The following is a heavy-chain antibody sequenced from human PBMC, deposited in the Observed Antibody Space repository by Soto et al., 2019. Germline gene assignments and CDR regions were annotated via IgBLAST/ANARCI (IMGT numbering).Heavy chain of an antibody. J-gene: IGHJ4*02. Sequence: EVQLLESGGGLLQPGGSLRLSCAASGFTFSSYVMNWVRQAPGEGLEWVSTVSGGGDGTYYADSVKGRFTISRDDSKNTLYLQMNSLRADDTAVYVCARSGYCSTGKCSAFDYWGQGTLVTVSS. V-gene: IGHV3-23*01. D-gene: IGHD2-8*01. CDR1: GFTFSSYV. CDR3: ARSGYCSTGKCSAFDY. CDR2: VSGGGDGT.